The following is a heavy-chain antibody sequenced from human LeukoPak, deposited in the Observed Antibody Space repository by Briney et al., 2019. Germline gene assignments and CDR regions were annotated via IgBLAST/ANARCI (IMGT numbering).Heavy chain of an antibody. CDR1: GFTFSSYW. CDR3: ARVGAATYAFDI. D-gene: IGHD3-16*01. J-gene: IGHJ3*02. V-gene: IGHV3-74*01. CDR2: IKSDGSST. Sequence: PGGSLRLSCAASGFTFSSYWMHWVRQAPGKGPVWVSRIKSDGSSTSYADSVKGRFTISRDNAKNTLYLQMNSLRAEDTAVYYCARVGAATYAFDIWGQGTMVTVSS.